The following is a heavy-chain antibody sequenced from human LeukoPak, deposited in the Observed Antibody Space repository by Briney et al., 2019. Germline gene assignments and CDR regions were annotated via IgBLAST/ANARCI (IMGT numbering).Heavy chain of an antibody. CDR2: IYYSGNT. D-gene: IGHD4-17*01. V-gene: IGHV4-61*01. CDR1: GYSISSGYS. J-gene: IGHJ4*02. CDR3: ATYLYGIFDF. Sequence: SETLSLTCTVSGYSISSGYSWSWIRQPPGKGLEWIGYIYYSGNTNYNPSLKSRVTISVDTSKNQFSLKLRSVTAADTAVYYCATYLYGIFDFWGQGTLVTVSS.